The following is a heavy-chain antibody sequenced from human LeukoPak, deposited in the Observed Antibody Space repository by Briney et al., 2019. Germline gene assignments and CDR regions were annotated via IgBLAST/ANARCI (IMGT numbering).Heavy chain of an antibody. CDR3: ARGSIAVL. Sequence: GGSLRLSCVVSGFSVSRKYMSWVRQAPGKGLEWVSSISSSSSYIYYADSVKGRFTISRDNAKNSLYLQMNSLRAEDTAVYYCARGSIAVLWGQGTLVTVSS. V-gene: IGHV3-21*01. J-gene: IGHJ4*02. D-gene: IGHD6-6*01. CDR1: GFSVSRKY. CDR2: ISSSSSYI.